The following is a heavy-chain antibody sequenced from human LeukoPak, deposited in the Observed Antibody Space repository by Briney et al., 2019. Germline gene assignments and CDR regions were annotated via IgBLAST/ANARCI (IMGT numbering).Heavy chain of an antibody. CDR2: IYTSGST. CDR3: ARDRRLITMIVVGFDY. Sequence: PSETLSLTCTVSGGSISSGSYYWSWIRQPAGKGLEWIGRIYTSGSTNYNPSLKSRVTISVDTSKNQFSLKLSSVTAADTAVYYCARDRRLITMIVVGFDYWGQGTLVTVSS. CDR1: GGSISSGSYY. V-gene: IGHV4-61*02. D-gene: IGHD3-22*01. J-gene: IGHJ4*02.